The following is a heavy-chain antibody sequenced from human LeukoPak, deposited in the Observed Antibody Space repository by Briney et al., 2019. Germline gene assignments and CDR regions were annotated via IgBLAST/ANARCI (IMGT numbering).Heavy chain of an antibody. D-gene: IGHD3-16*02. CDR3: ARELSREKDY. CDR1: GFTLSSYW. J-gene: IGHJ4*02. CDR2: INTDGSST. Sequence: GGSLRLSCAASGFTLSSYWMHWVRQAPGKGLVWVSRINTDGSSTTYVDSVKGRFTISRDNAKNTLYLQMNSLRAEDTAVCYCARELSREKDYWGQGTLVTVSS. V-gene: IGHV3-74*01.